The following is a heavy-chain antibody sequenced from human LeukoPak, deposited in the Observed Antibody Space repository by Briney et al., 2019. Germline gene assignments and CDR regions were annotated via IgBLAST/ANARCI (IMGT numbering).Heavy chain of an antibody. CDR3: ARGSSGYYFDY. V-gene: IGHV4-59*01. D-gene: IGHD3-22*01. CDR2: IYYSGST. Sequence: SETLSLTCTVSGGSISSYYWSWIRQPPGKGLEWIWYIYYSGSTNYNPSLKSRVTISVDTSKNQFSLKLSSVTAADTAVYYCARGSSGYYFDYWGQGTLVTVSS. CDR1: GGSISSYY. J-gene: IGHJ4*02.